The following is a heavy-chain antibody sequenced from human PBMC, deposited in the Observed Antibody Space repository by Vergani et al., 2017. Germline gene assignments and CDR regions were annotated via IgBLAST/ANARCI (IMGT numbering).Heavy chain of an antibody. D-gene: IGHD6-13*01. Sequence: QVQLVQSGAEVKKPGASVKVSCKASGYTFTSYYMHWVRQAPGQGLEWMGIINPSGGSTSYAQKFQGRVTMTRDTSTSTVYMELSSLRSEDTAVYYCARHKEQLVPGNYYYYYYMDVWGKGTTVTVSS. CDR2: INPSGGST. J-gene: IGHJ6*03. V-gene: IGHV1-46*01. CDR3: ARHKEQLVPGNYYYYYYMDV. CDR1: GYTFTSYY.